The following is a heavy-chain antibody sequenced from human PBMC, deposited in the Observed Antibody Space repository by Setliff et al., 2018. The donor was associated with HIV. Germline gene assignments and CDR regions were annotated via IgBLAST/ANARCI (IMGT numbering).Heavy chain of an antibody. CDR1: GISIGSNNW. J-gene: IGHJ3*02. Sequence: SETLSLTCGISGISIGSNNWWTWVRQPPGKGLEWIGEIFHAGSTNYNPSLQSRVRMSVDRYQNQISLNLTSVTAADTAVYYCARSAVVVPADYNFWSGYPTAHAIDIWGQATMVTVSS. CDR3: ARSAVVVPADYNFWSGYPTAHAIDI. V-gene: IGHV4-4*02. D-gene: IGHD3-3*01. CDR2: IFHAGST.